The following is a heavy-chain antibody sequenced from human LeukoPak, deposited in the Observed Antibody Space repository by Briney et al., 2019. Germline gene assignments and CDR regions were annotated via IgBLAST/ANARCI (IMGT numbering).Heavy chain of an antibody. CDR3: AKEVVGSGYGFDY. D-gene: IGHD6-19*01. V-gene: IGHV3-30*02. J-gene: IGHJ4*02. CDR1: GFTFISYG. Sequence: PGGSLRLSCAASGFTFISYGMHWVRQAPGKGLDWVAFIRYDGFNKYYADSVKGRFTISRDNSKNTLYLQMNSLRAEDTAVYYCAKEVVGSGYGFDYWGQGTLVTVSS. CDR2: IRYDGFNK.